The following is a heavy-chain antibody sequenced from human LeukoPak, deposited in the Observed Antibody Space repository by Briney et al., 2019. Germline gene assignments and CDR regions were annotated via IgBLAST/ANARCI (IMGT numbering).Heavy chain of an antibody. Sequence: GGSLRLSCAASGFTFSSYAMNWVRQAPGKGLEWVPYISSSSSYIYYADSVKGRFTISRDNAKNSLFLQMNSLRVEDTAVYYCAREPRGGRYYFDLWGRGALVTVSS. CDR3: AREPRGGRYYFDL. D-gene: IGHD3-16*01. CDR1: GFTFSSYA. CDR2: ISSSSSYI. J-gene: IGHJ2*01. V-gene: IGHV3-21*01.